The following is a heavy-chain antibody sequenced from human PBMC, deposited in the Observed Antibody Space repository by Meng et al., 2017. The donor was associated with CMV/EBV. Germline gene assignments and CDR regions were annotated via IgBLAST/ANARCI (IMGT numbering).Heavy chain of an antibody. CDR1: GGTFSSYA. CDR3: AKLPERMSFYYYGMDV. V-gene: IGHV1-69*10. D-gene: IGHD2-21*01. Sequence: SVKVSCKASGGTFSSYAISWVRQAPGQGLEWMGGIIPILGIANYAQKFQGRVTITADKSTSTAYMELSSLRSEDTAVYYCAKLPERMSFYYYGMDVWGQGTTVTVSS. CDR2: IIPILGIA. J-gene: IGHJ6*02.